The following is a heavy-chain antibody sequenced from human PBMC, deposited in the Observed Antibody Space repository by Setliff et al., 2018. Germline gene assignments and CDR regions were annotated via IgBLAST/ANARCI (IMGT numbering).Heavy chain of an antibody. CDR3: ARAGPTVTFFRVLVISWWDP. V-gene: IGHV4-59*08. CDR2: IYYSGST. D-gene: IGHD3-3*01. CDR1: GGSISSYY. J-gene: IGHJ5*02. Sequence: PSETLSLTCTVSGGSISSYYWSWIRQPPGKGLEWIGYIYYSGSTNYNPSLKSRVSISVDTSKNQFSLKLSSVTAADTATYYCARAGPTVTFFRVLVISWWDPWGQGSLVTVSS.